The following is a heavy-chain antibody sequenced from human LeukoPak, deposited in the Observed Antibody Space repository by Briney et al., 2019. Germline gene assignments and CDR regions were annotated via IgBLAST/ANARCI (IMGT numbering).Heavy chain of an antibody. D-gene: IGHD3-16*01. CDR1: GFTFSNYA. CDR2: ISFDGSKK. J-gene: IGHJ4*02. V-gene: IGHV3-30*04. CDR3: VRSRATSGGYYYAY. Sequence: GRSLRLSCAASGFTFSNYAMHWVRQAPGKGLEXGAVISFDGSKKYYADSVKGQFTISRDNSKSTLYLQMNSLRAEDTALYYCVRSRATSGGYYYAYWGQGALVTVSS.